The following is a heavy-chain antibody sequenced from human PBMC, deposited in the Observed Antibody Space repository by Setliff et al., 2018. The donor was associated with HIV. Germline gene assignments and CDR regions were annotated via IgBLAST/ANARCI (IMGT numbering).Heavy chain of an antibody. D-gene: IGHD3-22*01. CDR2: INHSGST. CDR3: AITPLYYDSSGYYWPLNDY. CDR1: GGSLSGYY. J-gene: IGHJ4*02. V-gene: IGHV4-34*01. Sequence: SETLSLTCAVYGGSLSGYYWSWIRQPPGKGLEWFGEINHSGSTSYNPSLKSRVTISVDTSKNQFSLKLSSVTAADTAVYYCAITPLYYDSSGYYWPLNDYWGQGTLVTVSS.